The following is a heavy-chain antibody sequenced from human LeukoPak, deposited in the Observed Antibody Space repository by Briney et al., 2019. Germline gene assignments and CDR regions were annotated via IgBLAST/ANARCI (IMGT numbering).Heavy chain of an antibody. CDR1: GFTFSSYW. CDR3: ARGSRGSWFDP. V-gene: IGHV3-74*01. J-gene: IGHJ5*02. D-gene: IGHD6-13*01. CDR2: INSDGSST. Sequence: PGGSLRLSCAASGFTFSSYWMHWVRQAPGKGLVWVSRINSDGSSTIYADSVKGRFTISRDNAKNTLYLQMNSLRAEDTAVYYCARGSRGSWFDPWGQGTLVTVSS.